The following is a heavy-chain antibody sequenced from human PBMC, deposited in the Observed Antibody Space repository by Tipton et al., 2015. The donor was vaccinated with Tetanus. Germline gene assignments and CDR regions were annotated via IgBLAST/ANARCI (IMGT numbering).Heavy chain of an antibody. Sequence: GSLRLSYAISGFSVSSNYLTWVRQAPGKGLEWVSVIHTGGNTYYADSVKGRFTVSRDNSKNTFHLQMNSLRAEDTAVYYCTRLWAAALDYWGQGTLVTVSS. J-gene: IGHJ4*02. V-gene: IGHV3-53*01. CDR3: TRLWAAALDY. CDR1: GFSVSSNY. D-gene: IGHD3-10*01. CDR2: IHTGGNT.